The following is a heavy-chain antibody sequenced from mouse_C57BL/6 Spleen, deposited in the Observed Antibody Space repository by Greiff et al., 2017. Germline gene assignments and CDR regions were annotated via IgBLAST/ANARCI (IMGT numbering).Heavy chain of an antibody. CDR2: ISGGSSTI. J-gene: IGHJ1*03. D-gene: IGHD2-3*01. CDR3: AKPYDGGYFDV. CDR1: GFTFSDYG. Sequence: EVQGVESGGGLVKPGGSLKLSCAASGFTFSDYGMHWVRQAPEKGLEWVAYISGGSSTIYYADTVKGRFTISRDNAKNTLFLQMTSLRSEDTAMYYCAKPYDGGYFDVWGTGTTVTVSS. V-gene: IGHV5-17*01.